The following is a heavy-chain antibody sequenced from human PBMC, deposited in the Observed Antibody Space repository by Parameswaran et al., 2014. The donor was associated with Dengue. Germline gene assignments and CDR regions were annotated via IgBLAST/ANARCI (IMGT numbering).Heavy chain of an antibody. D-gene: IGHD5-18*01. J-gene: IGHJ6*03. CDR2: IYYSGST. Sequence: WIRQPPGKGLEWIGSIYYSGSTYYNPSLKSRVTISVDTSKNQFSLKLSSVTAADTAVYYCARLRGYTRYYYYMDVWGKGTTVTVSS. CDR3: ARLRGYTRYYYYMDV. V-gene: IGHV4-39*01.